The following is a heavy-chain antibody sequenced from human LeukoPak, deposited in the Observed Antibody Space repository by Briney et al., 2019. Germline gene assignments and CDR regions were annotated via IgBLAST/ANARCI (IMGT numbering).Heavy chain of an antibody. CDR1: GGSISSFY. CDR2: THSSGST. V-gene: IGHV4-59*12. D-gene: IGHD2-2*01. J-gene: IGHJ3*02. Sequence: SETLSLTCTVAGGSISSFYWGWIRQAPGKGVEWIGHTHSSGSTNYNPSLKSRVTMSVDTSKNQFSLKLSSVTAADTAVYYCARDGVILGYCSSTSCPDAFDIWGQGTMVTVSS. CDR3: ARDGVILGYCSSTSCPDAFDI.